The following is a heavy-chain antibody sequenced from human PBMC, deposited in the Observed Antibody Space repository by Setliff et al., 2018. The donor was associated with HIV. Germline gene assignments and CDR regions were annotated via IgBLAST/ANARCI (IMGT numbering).Heavy chain of an antibody. V-gene: IGHV3-21*04. CDR2: ISPSSSYI. J-gene: IGHJ6*03. Sequence: GGSLRLSCAASGFTFSSYSMNWVRQAPGKGLEWVSSISPSSSYIHYADSVKGRFTISRDNAKNSLYLQMDRLRVEDTAIYYCARDRGDYYYYMDVWGKGTTVTVSS. CDR3: ARDRGDYYYYMDV. CDR1: GFTFSSYS.